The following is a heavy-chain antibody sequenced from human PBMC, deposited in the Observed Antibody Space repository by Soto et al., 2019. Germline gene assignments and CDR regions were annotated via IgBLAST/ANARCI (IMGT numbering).Heavy chain of an antibody. D-gene: IGHD3-9*01. Sequence: HPGGSLRLSCAASGFTFSSYAMSWVRQAPGKGLEWVSAISGSGGSTYYADSVKGRFTTSRDNSKNTLYLQMNSLRAEDTAVYYCAKDRPPNYFDWFPDAFDIWGQGTMVTVSS. CDR3: AKDRPPNYFDWFPDAFDI. V-gene: IGHV3-23*01. CDR2: ISGSGGST. J-gene: IGHJ3*02. CDR1: GFTFSSYA.